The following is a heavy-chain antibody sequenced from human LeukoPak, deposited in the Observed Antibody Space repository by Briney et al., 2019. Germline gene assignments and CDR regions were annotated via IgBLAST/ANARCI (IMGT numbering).Heavy chain of an antibody. CDR2: ITWNRENI. D-gene: IGHD3-22*01. CDR1: GFTFDDYA. CDR3: AKDLSSAITSALVLDV. J-gene: IGHJ6*02. V-gene: IGHV3-9*01. Sequence: GGSLRLSCTVSGFTFDDYAMHWARHTPGKDLEWVAGITWNRENIGYGDSVKGRFTISRDNVKNVLYLQMNSLRPEDTALYYCAKDLSSAITSALVLDVWGQGTTVTVS.